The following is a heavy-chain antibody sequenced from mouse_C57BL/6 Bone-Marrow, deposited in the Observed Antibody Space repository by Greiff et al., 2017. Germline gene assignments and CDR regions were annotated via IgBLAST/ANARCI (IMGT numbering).Heavy chain of an antibody. J-gene: IGHJ3*01. V-gene: IGHV6-6*01. D-gene: IGHD1-1*01. CDR1: GFTFSDAW. Sequence: EVQGVESGGGLVQPGGSMHLSCAVSGFTFSDAWMDWVRQSPEKGLEWVAEIRNKANNHATFYVESVTGRFNIPRDDSKSSVYLQMNSLRAEDTGIYYCTPLYYGCSPWLAYWGQGTLVTVSA. CDR2: IRNKANNHAT. CDR3: TPLYYGCSPWLAY.